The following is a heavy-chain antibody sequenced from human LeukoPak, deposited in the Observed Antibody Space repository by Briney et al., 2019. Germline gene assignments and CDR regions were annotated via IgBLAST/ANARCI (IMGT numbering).Heavy chain of an antibody. CDR1: GYSFTSYW. V-gene: IGHV5-51*01. Sequence: GESLKISCKGSGYSFTSYWIGWVRQMPGKGLEWMRIIYPGDSDTRYSPSFQGQVTISADKSISTAYLQWSSLKASDTAMYYCARSKAATGDAFDIWGQGTMVTVSS. D-gene: IGHD2-15*01. CDR2: IYPGDSDT. CDR3: ARSKAATGDAFDI. J-gene: IGHJ3*02.